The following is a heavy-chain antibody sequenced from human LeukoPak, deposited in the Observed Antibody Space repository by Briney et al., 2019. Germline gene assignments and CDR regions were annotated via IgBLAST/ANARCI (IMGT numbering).Heavy chain of an antibody. J-gene: IGHJ3*02. CDR1: GGSISSYY. Sequence: PSETLSLTCTVSGGSISSYYWSWIQQPPGKGLEWIGYIYYSGSTNYNPSLKSRVTISVDTSKNQFSLKLSSVTAADTAVYYCARERNYDFWGGYYTGAFDIWGQGTMVTVSS. CDR2: IYYSGST. CDR3: ARERNYDFWGGYYTGAFDI. D-gene: IGHD3-3*01. V-gene: IGHV4-59*01.